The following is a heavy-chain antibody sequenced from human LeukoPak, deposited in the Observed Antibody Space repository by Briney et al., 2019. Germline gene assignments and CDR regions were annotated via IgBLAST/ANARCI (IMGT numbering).Heavy chain of an antibody. CDR2: IIPILCIA. D-gene: IGHD3-10*01. J-gene: IGHJ4*02. V-gene: IGHV1-69*04. CDR1: GGTFSSYA. CDR3: ARRRVRTSGTVYYFDY. Sequence: SVKVSCKASGGTFSSYAISWVRQAPGQGLEWMGRIIPILCIAKYAQKFQGRVTITADKSTSTAYMELSSLRSEDTAVYYCARRRVRTSGTVYYFDYWGQGTLVTVSS.